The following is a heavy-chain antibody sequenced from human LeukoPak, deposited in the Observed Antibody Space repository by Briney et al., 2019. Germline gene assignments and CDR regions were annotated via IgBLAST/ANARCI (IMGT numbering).Heavy chain of an antibody. CDR2: INPNSGGT. CDR1: GYTFTGYY. CDR3: ARSIGADFWSGYYLRAGREYYFDY. Sequence: GASVTVSCKASGYTFTGYYMHWVRQAPGQGLEWMGWINPNSGGTNYAQKFQGWVTMTRDTSISTAYMELSRLRSDDTAVYYCARSIGADFWSGYYLRAGREYYFDYWGQGTLVTVSS. J-gene: IGHJ4*02. V-gene: IGHV1-2*04. D-gene: IGHD3-3*01.